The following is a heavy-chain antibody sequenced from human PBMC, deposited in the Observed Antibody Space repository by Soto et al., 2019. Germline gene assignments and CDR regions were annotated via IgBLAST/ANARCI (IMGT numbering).Heavy chain of an antibody. V-gene: IGHV3-30*18. J-gene: IGHJ4*02. Sequence: GGSLRLSCAASGFTFSSYGMHWVRQAPGKGLEWVAVISYDGSNKYYADSVKGRFTISRDNSKNTLYLQMNSLRAEDTAVYYCAKEPTTVTTLLVYYFDYWGQGTLVTVSS. D-gene: IGHD4-17*01. CDR2: ISYDGSNK. CDR1: GFTFSSYG. CDR3: AKEPTTVTTLLVYYFDY.